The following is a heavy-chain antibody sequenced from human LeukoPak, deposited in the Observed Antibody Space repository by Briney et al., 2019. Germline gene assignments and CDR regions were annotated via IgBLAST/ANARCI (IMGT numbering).Heavy chain of an antibody. D-gene: IGHD4-11*01. J-gene: IGHJ3*02. CDR3: AKFKLTTILDAPLDI. CDR2: IRYDGSNK. CDR1: GFTFSSYG. V-gene: IGHV3-30*02. Sequence: GGSLRLSCAASGFTFSSYGMHWVRQAPGKGLEWVAFIRYDGSNKYYADSVKGRFTISRDNSKNTLYLQMNSLRAEDTAIYYCAKFKLTTILDAPLDIWRQGTMVTVSS.